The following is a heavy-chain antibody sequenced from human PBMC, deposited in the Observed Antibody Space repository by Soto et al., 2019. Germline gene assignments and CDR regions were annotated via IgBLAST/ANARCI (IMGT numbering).Heavy chain of an antibody. CDR1: GFTVSITY. Sequence: EVQLVESGGGLIQPGGSLRLSCAASGFTVSITYMNWVRQAPGKGLERVSVIYSGGTTDYADSVKGRFTVSRDNYKNTLYLHMHSLSAEDTAVYYCARRVYGDYWGQGTLVTVSS. V-gene: IGHV3-53*01. J-gene: IGHJ4*02. CDR3: ARRVYGDY. D-gene: IGHD4-17*01. CDR2: IYSGGTT.